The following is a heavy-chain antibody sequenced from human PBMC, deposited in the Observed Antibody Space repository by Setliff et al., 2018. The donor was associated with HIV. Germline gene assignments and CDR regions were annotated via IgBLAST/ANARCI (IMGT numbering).Heavy chain of an antibody. CDR1: GDSINTHY. Sequence: SETLSLTCTVSGDSINTHYWSWIRQPPGKGLEWIGCISHSGNTNFNPSLDSRVTISLDTSKNQFSLRLTSLTAADTAIYYCARSTVGAGASFPWGRGILVTVSS. D-gene: IGHD1-26*01. J-gene: IGHJ5*02. V-gene: IGHV4-59*11. CDR2: ISHSGNT. CDR3: ARSTVGAGASFP.